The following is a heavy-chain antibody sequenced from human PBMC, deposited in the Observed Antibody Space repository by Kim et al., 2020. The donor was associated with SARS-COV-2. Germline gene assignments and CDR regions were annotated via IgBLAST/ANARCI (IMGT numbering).Heavy chain of an antibody. Sequence: SETLSLTCSVSGDSISSYYWSWIRQPPGKGLEWIGYIYYTGSTNYNPSLKSRVTISLDTSKKQFSLKLTSVTAADTAIYYCTRDGAESDFWSGDYVSGAFDIWGQGTMVTVSS. CDR3: TRDGAESDFWSGDYVSGAFDI. CDR1: GDSISSYY. J-gene: IGHJ3*02. D-gene: IGHD3-3*01. V-gene: IGHV4-59*01. CDR2: IYYTGST.